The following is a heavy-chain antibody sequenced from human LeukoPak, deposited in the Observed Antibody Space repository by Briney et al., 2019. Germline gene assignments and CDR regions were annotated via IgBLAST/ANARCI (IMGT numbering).Heavy chain of an antibody. V-gene: IGHV3-23*01. D-gene: IGHD3-3*01. CDR2: IYASGAST. Sequence: GGSLRLSCAASGCTFRSYAMSWVRQAPGQGLGWVSIIYASGASTNYADSVRGRFTTFRDNSNNMVYLQMNSLRAEDTAVYYCATDFEQDSWSGHSDWGQGTLVTVSS. CDR1: GCTFRSYA. J-gene: IGHJ4*02. CDR3: ATDFEQDSWSGHSD.